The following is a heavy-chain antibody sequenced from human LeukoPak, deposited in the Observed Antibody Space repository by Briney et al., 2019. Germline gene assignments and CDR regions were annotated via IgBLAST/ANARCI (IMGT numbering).Heavy chain of an antibody. J-gene: IGHJ5*02. CDR3: ARDVGGSSWSGGSYWFDP. V-gene: IGHV3-7*01. CDR2: IKEDGSEK. CDR1: GFSFSSYW. Sequence: AGGSLRLSCAASGFSFSSYWMSWVRQAPGKGLEWVANIKEDGSEKYYVDSVKGRFTISRDNAKNSLYLQMNSLRAADTAVYYCARDVGGSSWSGGSYWFDPWGQGTLVTVSS. D-gene: IGHD6-13*01.